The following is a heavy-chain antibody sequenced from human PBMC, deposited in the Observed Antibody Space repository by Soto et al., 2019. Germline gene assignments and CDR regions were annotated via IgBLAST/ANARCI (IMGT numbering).Heavy chain of an antibody. D-gene: IGHD6-19*01. J-gene: IGHJ4*02. CDR3: AREDALAVAGTGKLDY. V-gene: IGHV4-34*01. CDR1: GGSFSGYY. CDR2: INHSGST. Sequence: QVQLQQWGAGLLKPSETLSLTCAVYGGSFSGYYWSWIRQPPGKGLEWIGEINHSGSTNYNPSLKNRVTISVDTSKNHFSLKLSSVTGADPAVYYCAREDALAVAGTGKLDYWGQGTLVTVSS.